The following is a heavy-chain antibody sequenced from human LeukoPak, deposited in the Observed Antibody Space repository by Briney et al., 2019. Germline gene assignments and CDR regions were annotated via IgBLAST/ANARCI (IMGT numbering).Heavy chain of an antibody. CDR2: IYNSGST. V-gene: IGHV4-59*08. Sequence: PSETLSLTCTVSGGTISSYYRNWIRQPPGKGLEWIGYIYNSGSTNYNPSLKSRVTISVDTSKNQFSLKLSSVTAADTAVYYCARHPSPGYCSSTSCSGIDYWGQGTLVTVSS. J-gene: IGHJ4*02. D-gene: IGHD2-2*01. CDR3: ARHPSPGYCSSTSCSGIDY. CDR1: GGTISSYY.